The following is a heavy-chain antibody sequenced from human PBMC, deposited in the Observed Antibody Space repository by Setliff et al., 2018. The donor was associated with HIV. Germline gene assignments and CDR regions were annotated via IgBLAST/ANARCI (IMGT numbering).Heavy chain of an antibody. CDR3: AKHDFGEGSCFDP. D-gene: IGHD3-16*01. V-gene: IGHV4-38-2*02. Sequence: SETLSLTCTVSGQFISDGYYWGWIRQPPGNGLEWIGSVYHSGKTYYNPSLKSRVTMSADTSKNQISLMLRPMTAADTAVYYCAKHDFGEGSCFDPWGQGSLVTVSS. J-gene: IGHJ5*02. CDR2: VYHSGKT. CDR1: GQFISDGYY.